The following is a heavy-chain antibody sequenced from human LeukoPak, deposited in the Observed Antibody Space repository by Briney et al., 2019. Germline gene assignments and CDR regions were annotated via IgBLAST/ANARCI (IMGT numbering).Heavy chain of an antibody. V-gene: IGHV4-61*02. J-gene: IGHJ4*02. CDR3: ARYSGTGYGMYYFDY. CDR1: GVSITSSTYF. D-gene: IGHD1-1*01. Sequence: SETLCLTCSVSGVSITSSTYFWSWIRQPAGKALEWIGRMDFSGSTNYNPSLRSRVTLSLDTSKNQFSLKLSSVTAADTAVYYCARYSGTGYGMYYFDYWGQGTLVTVSS. CDR2: MDFSGST.